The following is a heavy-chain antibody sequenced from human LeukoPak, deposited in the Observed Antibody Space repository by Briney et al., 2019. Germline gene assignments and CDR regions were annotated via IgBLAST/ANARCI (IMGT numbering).Heavy chain of an antibody. J-gene: IGHJ4*02. CDR3: TWMATVKTVDF. D-gene: IGHD4-17*01. CDR2: ITSGGAT. V-gene: IGHV3-15*01. Sequence: GGSLRLSCIVSGLVFNDAWMSWVRQAPGKGPEWVGRITSGGATVYAAPVKGRFIISRHNSKGTFYLQMNSLKTDDTAMYYCTWMATVKTVDFWGQGTLVTVSS. CDR1: GLVFNDAW.